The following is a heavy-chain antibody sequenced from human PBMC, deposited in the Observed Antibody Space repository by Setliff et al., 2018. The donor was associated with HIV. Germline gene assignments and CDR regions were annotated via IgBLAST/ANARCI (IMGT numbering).Heavy chain of an antibody. Sequence: SETLSLTCAVYGGSFSDHYWSWMRQPPGKGLEWIGEINRSGDNNYNPSLKSRVTMSVDTSKNQFSLKLKSMTATDTAVYYCARGVVMRGIIVGRPLDSWGRGTLVTVSS. CDR2: INRSGDN. CDR1: GGSFSDHY. D-gene: IGHD2-21*01. CDR3: ARGVVMRGIIVGRPLDS. V-gene: IGHV4-34*01. J-gene: IGHJ4*02.